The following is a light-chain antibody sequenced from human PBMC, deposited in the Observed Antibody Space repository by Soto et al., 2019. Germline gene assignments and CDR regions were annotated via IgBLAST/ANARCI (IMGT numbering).Light chain of an antibody. CDR1: SRHSSYA. V-gene: IGLV4-69*01. CDR3: QSWGSGSHVV. CDR2: LNSDGSH. J-gene: IGLJ2*01. Sequence: QLVLTQSPSASASLGDSVKLTCTLSSRHSSYAIAWHQQQPEKGPRYLMRLNSDGSHSTGDGIPDRFSGSSSGAERYLTISSLQSEDEADYYCQSWGSGSHVVFGGGTKVTVL.